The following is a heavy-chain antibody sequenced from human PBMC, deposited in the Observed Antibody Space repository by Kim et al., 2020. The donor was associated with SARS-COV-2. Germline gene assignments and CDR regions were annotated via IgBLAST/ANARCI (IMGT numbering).Heavy chain of an antibody. CDR2: ISGSGEST. V-gene: IGHV3-23*01. Sequence: GGSLRLSCAASGFTFSTYAMSWVRQAPGKGLEWLSAISGSGESTYYPDSVKGRFTISRDNSKNTLWLQMDSLRAEDTAVYFCAKPGEVLATLSALYYW. D-gene: IGHD3-3*02. CDR3: AKPGEVLATLSALYY. CDR1: GFTFSTYA. J-gene: IGHJ4*01.